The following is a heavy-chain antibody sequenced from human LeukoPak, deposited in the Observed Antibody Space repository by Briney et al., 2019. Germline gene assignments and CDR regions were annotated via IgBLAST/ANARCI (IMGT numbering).Heavy chain of an antibody. CDR3: ARGTEFAVAPPFDY. CDR2: INWNGGSK. CDR1: GFTFDDYG. D-gene: IGHD6-19*01. V-gene: IGHV3-20*03. J-gene: IGHJ4*02. Sequence: GGSLRRSSAASGFTFDDYGMSWLRQAPGKGLEWVYGINWNGGSKGYADSVKGRFTISRDNAKTYLYLQMNSLRPEDTALYYCARGTEFAVAPPFDYWGQGTLVTVSS.